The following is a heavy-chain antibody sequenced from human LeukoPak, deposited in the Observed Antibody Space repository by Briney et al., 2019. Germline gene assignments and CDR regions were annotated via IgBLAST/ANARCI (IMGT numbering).Heavy chain of an antibody. J-gene: IGHJ4*02. D-gene: IGHD1-26*01. Sequence: ASVKVSCKASGYTFTSYYIHWVRQAPGQGLEWMGCINPKSGATDFAQKFQGRITLTRDTSITTAHMEMNRLTSDDTAVYFCTIDEWELPGYWGQGTRVTVAT. CDR3: TIDEWELPGY. CDR1: GYTFTSYY. CDR2: INPKSGAT. V-gene: IGHV1-2*02.